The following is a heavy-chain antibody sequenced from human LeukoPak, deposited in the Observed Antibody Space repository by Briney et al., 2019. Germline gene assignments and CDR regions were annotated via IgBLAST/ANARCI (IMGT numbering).Heavy chain of an antibody. CDR2: IIPIFGTA. D-gene: IGHD3-22*01. J-gene: IGHJ4*02. CDR1: GGTFSSYA. CDR3: ARGDSSGNPSPEVGYFDY. V-gene: IGHV1-69*13. Sequence: SVKVSCKASGGTFSSYAISWVRQAPGQGLEWMGGIIPIFGTANYAQKFQGRVTITADESTSTAYMELSSLRSEDTAVYYCARGDSSGNPSPEVGYFDYWGQGTLVTVSS.